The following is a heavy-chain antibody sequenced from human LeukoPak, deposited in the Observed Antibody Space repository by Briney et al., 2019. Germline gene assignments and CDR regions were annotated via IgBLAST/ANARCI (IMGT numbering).Heavy chain of an antibody. D-gene: IGHD4-17*01. CDR1: GGSFSGYY. CDR2: INHSGST. Sequence: SGTLSLTCAVYGGSFSGYYWSWIRQPPGKGLEWIGEINHSGSTNYNPSLKSRVTISVDTSKNQFSLKLSSVTAADTAVYYCARGTQADYGDLYYFDYWGQGILVTVSS. CDR3: ARGTQADYGDLYYFDY. V-gene: IGHV4-34*01. J-gene: IGHJ4*02.